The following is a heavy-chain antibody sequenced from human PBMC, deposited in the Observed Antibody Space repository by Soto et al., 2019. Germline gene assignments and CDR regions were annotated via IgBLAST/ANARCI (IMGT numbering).Heavy chain of an antibody. Sequence: QLGGSLRLSCAASGFTFSSYAMSWVRQAPGKGLEWVSAISGSGGSTYYADSVKGRFTISRDNSKNTLYLQMNSLRAEDTAVYYCAKDRRDIWGSYRQLRAVWGAFDIWGQGTMVTVSS. CDR1: GFTFSSYA. V-gene: IGHV3-23*01. D-gene: IGHD3-16*02. J-gene: IGHJ3*02. CDR2: ISGSGGST. CDR3: AKDRRDIWGSYRQLRAVWGAFDI.